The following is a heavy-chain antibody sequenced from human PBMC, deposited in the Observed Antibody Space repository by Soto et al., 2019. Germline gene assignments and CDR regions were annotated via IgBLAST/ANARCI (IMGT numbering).Heavy chain of an antibody. Sequence: ASVKVSCKASGGTFSSYTISWVRQAPGQGLEWMGRIIPILGIANYAQKFQGRVTITADKSTSTAYMELSSLRSEDTAVYYCARGSDGSGSYFYRKENPNKYYMDVWGKGTTVTVSS. V-gene: IGHV1-69*02. CDR1: GGTFSSYT. CDR3: ARGSDGSGSYFYRKENPNKYYMDV. CDR2: IIPILGIA. D-gene: IGHD3-10*01. J-gene: IGHJ6*03.